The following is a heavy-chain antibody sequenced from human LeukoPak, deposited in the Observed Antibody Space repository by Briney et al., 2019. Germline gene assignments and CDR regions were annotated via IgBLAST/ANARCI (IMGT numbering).Heavy chain of an antibody. CDR3: ARSSKGPGYYYYYMDV. J-gene: IGHJ6*03. D-gene: IGHD4-11*01. Sequence: SETLSLTCTVSGGSISSYYWSWIRQPDGKGLEWIGRIYTSGSTNYNPSLKSRVTMSVDTSKDQFSLKLSSVTAADTAVYYCARSSKGPGYYYYYMDVWGKGTTVTVSS. V-gene: IGHV4-4*07. CDR2: IYTSGST. CDR1: GGSISSYY.